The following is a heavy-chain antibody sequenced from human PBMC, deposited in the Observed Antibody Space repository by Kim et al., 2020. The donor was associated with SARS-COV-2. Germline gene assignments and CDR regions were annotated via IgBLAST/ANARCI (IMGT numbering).Heavy chain of an antibody. Sequence: DGSEKYDVGCVRGRFTIPRDNAKKSLFLQMNSLRAEDTAVYYCVGRGFAYWGQGTLVTVSS. CDR2: DGSEK. V-gene: IGHV3-7*01. J-gene: IGHJ4*02. D-gene: IGHD1-26*01. CDR3: VGRGFAY.